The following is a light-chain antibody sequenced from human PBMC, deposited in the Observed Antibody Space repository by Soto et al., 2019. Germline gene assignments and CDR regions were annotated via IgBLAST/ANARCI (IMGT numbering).Light chain of an antibody. CDR3: NSQRSSGTRV. Sequence: QSVLTQPASVSGSPGQSITISCTGTSSDVGGYKHVSWYQHHPGKAPKLMIYEVSNRPSGVSNRVSGSKSGYTASLTISGLQAEDEADYYCNSQRSSGTRVFGTGTKVTVL. CDR2: EVS. CDR1: SSDVGGYKH. J-gene: IGLJ1*01. V-gene: IGLV2-14*01.